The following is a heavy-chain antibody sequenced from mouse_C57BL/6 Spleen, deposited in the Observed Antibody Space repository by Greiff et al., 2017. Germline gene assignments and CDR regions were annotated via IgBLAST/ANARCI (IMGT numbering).Heavy chain of an antibody. CDR2: ISSGSSTI. V-gene: IGHV5-17*01. J-gene: IGHJ3*01. D-gene: IGHD3-1*01. CDR1: GFTFSDYG. Sequence: EVQLVESGGGLVKPGGSLKLSCAASGFTFSDYGMHWVRQAPEKGLAWVAYISSGSSTIYYADTVKGRFTISRDNAKNTLFLQMTSLRSEDTAKYYCARPRGGSAWFAYWGQGTLVTVSA. CDR3: ARPRGGSAWFAY.